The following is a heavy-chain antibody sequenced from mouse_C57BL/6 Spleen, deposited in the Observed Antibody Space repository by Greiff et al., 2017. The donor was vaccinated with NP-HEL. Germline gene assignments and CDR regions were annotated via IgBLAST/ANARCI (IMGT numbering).Heavy chain of an antibody. Sequence: QVQLQQPGAELVKPGASVKMSCKASGYTFTSYWITWVKQRPGQGLEWIGDIYPGSGSTNYNEKFKSKATLTVDTSSSTAYMQLSSLTSEDSAVYYCALSSPVVAKHAMDYWGQGTSVTVSS. J-gene: IGHJ4*01. V-gene: IGHV1-55*01. CDR1: GYTFTSYW. CDR3: ALSSPVVAKHAMDY. D-gene: IGHD1-1*01. CDR2: IYPGSGST.